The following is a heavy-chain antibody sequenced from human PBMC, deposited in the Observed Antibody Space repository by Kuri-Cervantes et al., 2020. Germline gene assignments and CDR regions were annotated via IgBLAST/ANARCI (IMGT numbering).Heavy chain of an antibody. CDR2: IRSDGNNK. CDR3: AKPDYGDYPNYFDS. V-gene: IGHV3-30*02. D-gene: IGHD4-17*01. J-gene: IGHJ4*02. CDR1: GFTFSRYG. Sequence: GGSLRLSCAASGFTFSRYGMQWVRQAPGKGLEWVAFIRSDGNNKYYADSVKGRFTISRDNSKNTLYLQMNSLRVEDTAVYSCAKPDYGDYPNYFDSWGQGTLVTVSS.